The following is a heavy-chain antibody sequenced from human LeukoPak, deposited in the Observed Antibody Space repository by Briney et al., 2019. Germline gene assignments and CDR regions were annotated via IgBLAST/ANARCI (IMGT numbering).Heavy chain of an antibody. Sequence: GGSLRLSCAASGLTFSCYAMSWVREAPGKGVEWVSAIGGSGGSTNYADSVEGRFTISRDNSNNTLYLQMNSLRAEDTALYYCAKDRDGYMGAFDYWGQGTLVTVSS. D-gene: IGHD5-24*01. CDR2: IGGSGGST. J-gene: IGHJ4*02. CDR3: AKDRDGYMGAFDY. CDR1: GLTFSCYA. V-gene: IGHV3-23*01.